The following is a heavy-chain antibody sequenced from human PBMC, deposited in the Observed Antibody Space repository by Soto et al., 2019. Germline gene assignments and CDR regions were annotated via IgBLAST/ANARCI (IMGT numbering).Heavy chain of an antibody. CDR3: ARGGCSGGSCPADY. J-gene: IGHJ4*02. D-gene: IGHD2-15*01. V-gene: IGHV3-13*04. CDR1: GFIFRSYA. CDR2: IDTTGDT. Sequence: EVQLVESGGGLVQPGGSLRLSCAASGFIFRSYAMQWVRQASGKGLEWVSVIDTTGDTYYPGSVKGRFTISRENAKNSLYLQMNSLRAGDTAVYYCARGGCSGGSCPADYWGQGTLVTVSS.